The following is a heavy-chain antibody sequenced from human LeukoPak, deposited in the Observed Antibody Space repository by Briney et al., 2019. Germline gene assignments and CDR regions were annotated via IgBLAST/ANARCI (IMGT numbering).Heavy chain of an antibody. Sequence: SETLSLTCAVCGGSFSGYYWSWIRQPPGKGLEWIGEINHSGSTNYNPSLKSRVTISVDTSKNQFSLKLSSVTAADTAVYYCARGPRIPYAFDIWGQGTMVTVSS. J-gene: IGHJ3*02. CDR3: ARGPRIPYAFDI. V-gene: IGHV4-34*01. CDR1: GGSFSGYY. CDR2: INHSGST.